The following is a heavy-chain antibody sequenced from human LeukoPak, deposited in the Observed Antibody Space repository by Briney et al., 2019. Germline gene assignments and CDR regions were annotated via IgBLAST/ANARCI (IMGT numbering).Heavy chain of an antibody. V-gene: IGHV4-59*01. CDR2: IYYSGST. Sequence: KPSETLSLTCTASGGSISSYYWSWIRQPPGKGLEWIGYIYYSGSTNYNPSLKSRVTISVDTSKNQFSLKLSSVTAADTAVYYCAREVDTASHWFDPWGQGTLVTVSS. D-gene: IGHD5-18*01. CDR1: GGSISSYY. J-gene: IGHJ5*02. CDR3: AREVDTASHWFDP.